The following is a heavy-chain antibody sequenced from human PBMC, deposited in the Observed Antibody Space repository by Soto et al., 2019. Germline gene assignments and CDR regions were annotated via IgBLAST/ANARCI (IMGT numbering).Heavy chain of an antibody. J-gene: IGHJ4*02. V-gene: IGHV4-39*01. Sequence: SETLSHTCAVSGGSVSSSSYYWGWVRQPPGKGLEWIGSVYYGGSTYYNPSLESRVTISVDKSKNQFSLKLRSLSAADTAVYYCGRREGLATIAYYLGYWGQGALVTVSS. CDR2: VYYGGST. CDR1: GGSVSSSSYY. D-gene: IGHD3-9*01. CDR3: GRREGLATIAYYLGY.